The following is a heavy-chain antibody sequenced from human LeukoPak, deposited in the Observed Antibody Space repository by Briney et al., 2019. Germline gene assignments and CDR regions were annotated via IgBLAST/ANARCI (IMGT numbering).Heavy chain of an antibody. D-gene: IGHD7-27*01. CDR1: GFTFTSHD. J-gene: IGHJ4*02. V-gene: IGHV1-8*01. CDR3: VRTPPNWGFDY. Sequence: ASVTVSCTASGFTFTSHDINWVRQATGQGLEWMGWMSPNSGDTGYAQKFQGRVTMTSDSSISTAYMELSSLRSEDTAIYYCVRTPPNWGFDYWGQGTLVTVSS. CDR2: MSPNSGDT.